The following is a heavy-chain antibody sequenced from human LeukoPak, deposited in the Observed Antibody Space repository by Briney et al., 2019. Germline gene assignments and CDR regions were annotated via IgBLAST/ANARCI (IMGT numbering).Heavy chain of an antibody. V-gene: IGHV3-23*01. J-gene: IGHJ4*02. Sequence: VGSLRLSCAASGFTFSSYTMSWVRQAPGKGLEWVSSISDSGGNTYYAHSVRGRFTISRDNSKNTLYLQMNSLRAEDTALYYCAKKIPFDSWGQGTLVTVSS. CDR2: ISDSGGNT. CDR3: AKKIPFDS. CDR1: GFTFSSYT. D-gene: IGHD2-21*01.